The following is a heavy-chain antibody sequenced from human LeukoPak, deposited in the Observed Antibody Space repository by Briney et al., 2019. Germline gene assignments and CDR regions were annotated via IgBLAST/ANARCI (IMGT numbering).Heavy chain of an antibody. V-gene: IGHV1-2*02. D-gene: IGHD3-16*01. CDR1: EYTFISYN. CDR3: ARAKSMGYYDYVWGRLRRAEYFQH. CDR2: INPNSGGT. J-gene: IGHJ1*01. Sequence: ASVKVSCKASEYTFISYNINWVRQATGQGLEWMGWINPNSGGTNYAQKFQGRVTMTRDTSISTAYMELSRLRSDDTAVYYCARAKSMGYYDYVWGRLRRAEYFQHWGRGTLVTVSS.